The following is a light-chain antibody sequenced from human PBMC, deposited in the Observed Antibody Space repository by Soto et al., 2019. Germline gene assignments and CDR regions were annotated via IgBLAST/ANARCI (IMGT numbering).Light chain of an antibody. J-gene: IGLJ1*01. CDR1: SSDVGSYNL. CDR2: EGG. Sequence: QSALTQPASVSGSPGQSITISCTGNSSDVGSYNLVSWYQQHPGKAPKLMIYEGGKRPSGVSDRFSGSKSGNTASLTISGLQAEDDADYYCCSYAGSSTYVFGTGTKVTVL. CDR3: CSYAGSSTYV. V-gene: IGLV2-23*01.